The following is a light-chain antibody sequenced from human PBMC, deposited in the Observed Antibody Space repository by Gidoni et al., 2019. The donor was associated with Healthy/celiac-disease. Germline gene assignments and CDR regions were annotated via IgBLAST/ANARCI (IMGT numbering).Light chain of an antibody. CDR1: QSVSSSY. J-gene: IGKJ1*01. Sequence: DIVLTPSPGTLSLSPGERATLSCRASQSVSSSYLAWYQQKPGQAPRLLIYGASSRATGIPDRFSGSVSGTDFTLTISRLEPEDFAVYYCQQYGSPGTFGQGTKVEIK. V-gene: IGKV3-20*01. CDR2: GAS. CDR3: QQYGSPGT.